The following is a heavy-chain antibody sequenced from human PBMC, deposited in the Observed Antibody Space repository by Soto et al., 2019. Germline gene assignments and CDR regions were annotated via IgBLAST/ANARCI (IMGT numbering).Heavy chain of an antibody. CDR1: GYSYTSYG. V-gene: IGHV1-18*01. Sequence: QVQLVQCGAEVKKPGASVKVSCKASGYSYTSYGISWVRQAHGQGLEWMGWISAYNGNTNYAQKLQGRVTMTTDTSTSTAYKELRTLRSDDTAVYYCAREWVRDSSGYLSQGPIDSWGQGTLVTVSS. CDR3: AREWVRDSSGYLSQGPIDS. J-gene: IGHJ4*02. D-gene: IGHD3-22*01. CDR2: ISAYNGNT.